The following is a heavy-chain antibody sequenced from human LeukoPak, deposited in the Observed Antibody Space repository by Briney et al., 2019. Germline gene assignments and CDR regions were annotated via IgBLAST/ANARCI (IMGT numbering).Heavy chain of an antibody. CDR3: AKDGVGMEQNAFDI. D-gene: IGHD7-27*01. Sequence: GGSLRLSCAASGFTFSSYAMSWVRQAPGKGLEWVSAISGSGGSTYYADSVKGRFTISRDNSKDALYLQMNSLRAEDTAVYYCAKDGVGMEQNAFDIWGHGTMVTVSS. CDR1: GFTFSSYA. J-gene: IGHJ3*02. V-gene: IGHV3-23*01. CDR2: ISGSGGST.